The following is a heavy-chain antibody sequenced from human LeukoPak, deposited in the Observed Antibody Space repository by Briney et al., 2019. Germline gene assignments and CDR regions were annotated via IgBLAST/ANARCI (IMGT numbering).Heavy chain of an antibody. J-gene: IGHJ4*02. CDR3: ARPLAVAGFDY. D-gene: IGHD6-19*01. CDR1: GYTFTSYA. V-gene: IGHV1-3*01. CDR2: INAGNGNT. Sequence: ASVKVSCKASGYTFTSYAMHWVRQAPGQRLEWMGWINAGNGNTKYSQKFQGRVTITRDTSASTVYMELSSLRSEDTAMYYCARPLAVAGFDYWGQGTLVTVSS.